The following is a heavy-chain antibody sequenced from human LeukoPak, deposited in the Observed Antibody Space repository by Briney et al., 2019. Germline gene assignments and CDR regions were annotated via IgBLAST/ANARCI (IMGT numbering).Heavy chain of an antibody. D-gene: IGHD3-22*01. Sequence: SETLSLTCTVSGGSISSGDYYWSWIRQPPGKGLEWIGYIYYSGSTYYNPSLKSRVTISVDTSKNQFSLKLSSVTAADTAVYYCARVPSYYYDSSGYSDAFDIWGQGTMATVSS. CDR1: GGSISSGDYY. V-gene: IGHV4-30-4*08. J-gene: IGHJ3*02. CDR2: IYYSGST. CDR3: ARVPSYYYDSSGYSDAFDI.